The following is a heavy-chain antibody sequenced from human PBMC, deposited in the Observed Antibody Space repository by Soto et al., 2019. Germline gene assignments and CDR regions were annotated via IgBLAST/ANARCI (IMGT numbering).Heavy chain of an antibody. V-gene: IGHV1-69*08. CDR3: AREDRDRETGLVPAAIDGMDV. J-gene: IGHJ6*02. Sequence: QVQLVQSGAEVKKPGSSVKVSCKASGGTFSRYSITWVRQAPGHGLEWIGRIIPIFGIPTYAQKFKGRVTFTADESTSTAYMELSSLRSDDTAVYYCAREDRDRETGLVPAAIDGMDVWGQGTPVTVSS. D-gene: IGHD2-2*01. CDR2: IIPIFGIP. CDR1: GGTFSRYS.